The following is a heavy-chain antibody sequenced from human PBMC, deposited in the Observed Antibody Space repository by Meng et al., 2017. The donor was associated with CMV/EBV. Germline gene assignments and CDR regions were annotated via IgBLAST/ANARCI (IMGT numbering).Heavy chain of an antibody. CDR2: ISYDGSNK. J-gene: IGHJ6*02. CDR3: ARDLWPAAIRTPYYYGMDV. Sequence: GESLKISCAASGFTFSSYAMHWVRQAPGKGLEWVAVISYDGSNKYYADSVKGRFTISRDNSKNTLYLQMNSLRAEDTAVYYCARDLWPAAIRTPYYYGMDVWGQGTTVTAS. V-gene: IGHV3-30*04. D-gene: IGHD2-2*01. CDR1: GFTFSSYA.